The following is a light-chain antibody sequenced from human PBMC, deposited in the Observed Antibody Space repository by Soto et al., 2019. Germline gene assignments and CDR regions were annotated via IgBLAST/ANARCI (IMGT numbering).Light chain of an antibody. CDR3: QQRSNWPPLT. V-gene: IGKV3-11*01. CDR2: DAS. CDR1: ETVATN. Sequence: TQSPATLSVSPGERATLSCWASETVATNLTWYQQKPGQAPRLLIYDASNRATGIPARFSGSGSGTDFTLTISSLEPEDFAVYYCQQRSNWPPLTFGGGTKVDIK. J-gene: IGKJ4*01.